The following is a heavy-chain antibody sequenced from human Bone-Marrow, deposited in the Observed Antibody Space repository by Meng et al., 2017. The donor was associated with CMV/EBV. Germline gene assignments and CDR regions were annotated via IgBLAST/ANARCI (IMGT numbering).Heavy chain of an antibody. J-gene: IGHJ4*02. CDR2: IRYDGSNK. V-gene: IGHV3-30*02. CDR3: AKVAITTVTKKLPYYFDY. D-gene: IGHD4-17*01. Sequence: GGSLRLSCAASGFTFSSYGMHWVRQAPGKGLEWVAFIRYDGSNKYYADSVKGRFTISRDNSKNTLYLQMNSLRAEDTAVYYCAKVAITTVTKKLPYYFDYWGQGTLVTVSS. CDR1: GFTFSSYG.